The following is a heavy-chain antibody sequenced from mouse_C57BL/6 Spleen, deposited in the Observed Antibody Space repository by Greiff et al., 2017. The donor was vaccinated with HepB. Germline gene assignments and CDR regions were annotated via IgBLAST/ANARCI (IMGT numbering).Heavy chain of an antibody. CDR1: GYSITSGYD. V-gene: IGHV3-1*01. CDR2: ISYSGST. J-gene: IGHJ1*03. D-gene: IGHD1-1*01. CDR3: AREGITTVVPGYFDV. Sequence: EVQVVESGPGMVKPSQSLSLTCTVTGYSITSGYDWHWIRHFPGNKLEWMGYISYSGSTNYNPSLKSRISITHDTSKNHFFLKLNSVTTEDTATYYCAREGITTVVPGYFDVWGTGTTVTVSS.